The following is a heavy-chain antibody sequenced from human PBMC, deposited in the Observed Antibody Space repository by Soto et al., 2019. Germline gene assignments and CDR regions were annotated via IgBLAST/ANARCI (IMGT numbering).Heavy chain of an antibody. D-gene: IGHD5-18*01. CDR1: GVTFSSHY. CDR2: INHSEST. J-gene: IGHJ6*02. Sequence: SETLSLTCAVYGVTFSSHYWSWIRQPPGKGLEWIGEINHSESTNYNPSLKSPVTISVATSKNHSNLKLSSVTAGDTAVYYCAKDQTNAAMLLSQYYYYGMDVWGQGTTVTVSS. V-gene: IGHV4-34*01. CDR3: AKDQTNAAMLLSQYYYYGMDV.